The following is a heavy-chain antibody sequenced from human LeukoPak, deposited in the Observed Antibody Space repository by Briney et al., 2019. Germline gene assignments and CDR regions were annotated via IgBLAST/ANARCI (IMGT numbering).Heavy chain of an antibody. Sequence: PSETLSLTCTVSGGSISSYYWSWIRQPPGKGLEWIGYIYYSGSTNYNPSLKSRVTIPVDTSKNQFSLKLSSVTAADTAVYYCARYYYDSSGYYYYYYGMDVWGQGTTVTVSS. V-gene: IGHV4-59*01. J-gene: IGHJ6*02. CDR1: GGSISSYY. CDR3: ARYYYDSSGYYYYYYGMDV. D-gene: IGHD3-22*01. CDR2: IYYSGST.